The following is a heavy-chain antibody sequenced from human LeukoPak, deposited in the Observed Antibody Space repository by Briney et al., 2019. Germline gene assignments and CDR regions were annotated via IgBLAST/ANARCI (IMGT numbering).Heavy chain of an antibody. J-gene: IGHJ4*02. CDR2: IKQDGSEK. Sequence: GGSLRLSCAASGFTFSTYWMSWVRQAPGKGLEWVANIKQDGSEKNYVDSVRGRFTISRDNAKNSLYLQMNSLKTEDTAIYYCARDLISVTGIAFFDYWGQGSLVTVSS. CDR3: ARDLISVTGIAFFDY. CDR1: GFTFSTYW. D-gene: IGHD2-21*02. V-gene: IGHV3-7*01.